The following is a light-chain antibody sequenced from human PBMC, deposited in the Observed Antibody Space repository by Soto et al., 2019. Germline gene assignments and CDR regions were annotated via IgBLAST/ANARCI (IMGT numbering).Light chain of an antibody. CDR3: SSYPGDYNLYA. Sequence: QSALTQPPSASGSPGRSVTISCTGTSSDVGGYNYVSWYQHHPGKAPKLLIYEVSKRPSGVPDRFSDSKSPNTASLAVSGLQAVDEADYFCSSYPGDYNLYAFGTGTKVTV. J-gene: IGLJ1*01. CDR2: EVS. CDR1: SSDVGGYNY. V-gene: IGLV2-8*01.